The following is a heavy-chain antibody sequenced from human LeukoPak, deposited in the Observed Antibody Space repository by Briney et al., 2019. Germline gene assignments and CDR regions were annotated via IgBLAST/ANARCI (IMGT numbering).Heavy chain of an antibody. CDR2: IYYSGST. J-gene: IGHJ4*02. D-gene: IGHD3-22*01. CDR1: GGSISTNGHY. V-gene: IGHV4-39*07. Sequence: SETLSLTCGVSGGSISTNGHYWGWIRQPPGKGLEWMGSIYYSGSTYYSPSLKSRVSISVDTSKNQFSLKVTSVTAADTAVYFCARQHYYESFFDYWGQGILVTVSS. CDR3: ARQHYYESFFDY.